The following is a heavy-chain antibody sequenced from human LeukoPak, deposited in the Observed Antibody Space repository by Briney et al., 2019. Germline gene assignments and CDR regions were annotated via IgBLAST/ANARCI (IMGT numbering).Heavy chain of an antibody. Sequence: ASVKVSCKASGYTFTSYDINWVRQATGQGLEWMGWMNPNSGNTGYAQKFQGRVTMTRNTSISTAYMELSSLRSEDTAVYYCARATVADYYFDYWGQGTLVTVSS. CDR1: GYTFTSYD. J-gene: IGHJ4*02. CDR3: ARATVADYYFDY. D-gene: IGHD2-15*01. CDR2: MNPNSGNT. V-gene: IGHV1-8*01.